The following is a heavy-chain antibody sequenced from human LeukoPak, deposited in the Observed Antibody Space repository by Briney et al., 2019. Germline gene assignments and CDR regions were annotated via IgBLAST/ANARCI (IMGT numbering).Heavy chain of an antibody. Sequence: GGSLRLSCAASGFTFSSYAMSWVRQAPGKGLEWVSAISGSGGSTYYADSVKGRFTISRDNSKNTLYLQMNSLRAEDTAVYYCAKSVDLYCSGGSCYHYYYYYMDVWGKGTTVTVSS. V-gene: IGHV3-23*01. CDR2: ISGSGGST. J-gene: IGHJ6*03. D-gene: IGHD2-15*01. CDR3: AKSVDLYCSGGSCYHYYYYYMDV. CDR1: GFTFSSYA.